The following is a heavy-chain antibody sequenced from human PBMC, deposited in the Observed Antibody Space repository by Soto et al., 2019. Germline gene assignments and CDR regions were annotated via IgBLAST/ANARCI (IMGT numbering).Heavy chain of an antibody. CDR2: SYPGYSDT. Sequence: EXLKISCKCSGHXSTTYSLVWVRHMPGKGLEWMWISYPGYSDTRYSPSFQGQVTISAYKSISTAYLQWSSLKASDTAIYYCATGGYCSSTSCYNFFDYWGQGTLGTVSS. D-gene: IGHD2-2*02. CDR3: ATGGYCSSTSCYNFFDY. J-gene: IGHJ4*02. CDR1: GHXSTTYS. V-gene: IGHV5-51*01.